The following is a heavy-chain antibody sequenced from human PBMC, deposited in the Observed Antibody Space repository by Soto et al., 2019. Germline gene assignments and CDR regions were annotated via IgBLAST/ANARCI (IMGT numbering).Heavy chain of an antibody. J-gene: IGHJ6*02. V-gene: IGHV3-9*01. Sequence: SLRLSCTASGFKFVEYGRHWVRQAPGKGLEWVSGISWNSGSIGYADSVKGRFTISRDNAKNSLYLQMNSLRAEDTAVYYCARGEDGTYYDFWSGYSSYYYYGMDVWGQGTTVTVSS. CDR3: ARGEDGTYYDFWSGYSSYYYYGMDV. D-gene: IGHD3-3*01. CDR2: ISWNSGSI. CDR1: GFKFVEYG.